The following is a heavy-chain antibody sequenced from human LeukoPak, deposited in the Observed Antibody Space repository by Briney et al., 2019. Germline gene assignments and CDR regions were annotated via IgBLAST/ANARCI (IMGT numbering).Heavy chain of an antibody. CDR1: TFTFSTYW. CDR2: INGDGSTA. J-gene: IGHJ4*02. V-gene: IGHV3-74*01. Sequence: GGSLRLSCEASTFTFSTYWMHWVRQAPGKGLVWVSYINGDGSTANYADSVKGRLTISRDNARNTLYLKMNSLTAEDTAVYYCATGSGTYYDSWGQGTLATVSS. CDR3: ATGSGTYYDS. D-gene: IGHD3-10*01.